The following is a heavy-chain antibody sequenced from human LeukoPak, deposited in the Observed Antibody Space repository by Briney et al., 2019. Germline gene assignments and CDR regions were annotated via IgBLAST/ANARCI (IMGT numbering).Heavy chain of an antibody. J-gene: IGHJ4*02. CDR2: ISSSSSYI. V-gene: IGHV3-21*01. Sequence: PGGSLRLSCAASGFTFSSYSMTWVRQAPGKGLEWVSSISSSSSYIYYADSVKGRFTISRDNAKNSLYLQMNSLRAEDTAVYYCARRITMVRGSGKVLDYWGQGTLVTVSS. CDR1: GFTFSSYS. D-gene: IGHD3-10*01. CDR3: ARRITMVRGSGKVLDY.